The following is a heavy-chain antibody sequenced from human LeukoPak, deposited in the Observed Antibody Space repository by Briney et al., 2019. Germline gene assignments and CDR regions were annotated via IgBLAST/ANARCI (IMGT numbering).Heavy chain of an antibody. CDR3: VRRIYCTGGGTYYDGWLDP. V-gene: IGHV1-69*04. D-gene: IGHD2-8*02. Sequence: SEKVFCKASGDTFSSHEIIWVRQAPGQGLEYMRRHIPLRGTAKYAQKFQGRSMIVGDKSTRTGYMELTGLRFADTAVYYCVRRIYCTGGGTYYDGWLDPCGQGTLVTVSS. CDR1: GDTFSSHE. CDR2: HIPLRGTA. J-gene: IGHJ5*02.